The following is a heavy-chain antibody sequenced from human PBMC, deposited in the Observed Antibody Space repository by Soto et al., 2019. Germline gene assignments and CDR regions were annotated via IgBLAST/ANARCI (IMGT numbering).Heavy chain of an antibody. V-gene: IGHV4-59*08. CDR2: IYYSGST. CDR1: GGSISSYY. J-gene: IGHJ4*02. CDR3: ATLPPRIVVVVLPFHS. Sequence: PSETLSLTCTVSGGSISSYYWSWIRQPPGKGLEWIGYIYYSGSTNNNPTLKSRVTISVDTSNNQFSLNLRSVTAADTAVYYCATLPPRIVVVVLPFHSWGQGTLVTVSS. D-gene: IGHD2-15*01.